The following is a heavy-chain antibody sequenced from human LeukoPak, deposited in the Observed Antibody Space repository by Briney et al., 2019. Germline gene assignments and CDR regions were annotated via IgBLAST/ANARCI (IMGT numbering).Heavy chain of an antibody. J-gene: IGHJ3*02. CDR1: GASISSSSYY. V-gene: IGHV4-39*01. D-gene: IGHD1/OR15-1a*01. Sequence: SETLSLTCTVSGASISSSSYYWGWIRQPPGMGLEWIGSIYYSGNAYYNPSLKSRVTISVDTSKNQFSLRLTSVTAAGTAVYYCARQCIAGTIDAFDIWGQGTMVTVSS. CDR3: ARQCIAGTIDAFDI. CDR2: IYYSGNA.